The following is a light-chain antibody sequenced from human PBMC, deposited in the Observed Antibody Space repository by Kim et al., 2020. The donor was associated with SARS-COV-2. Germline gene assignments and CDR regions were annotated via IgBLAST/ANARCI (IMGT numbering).Light chain of an antibody. CDR1: QSVSSS. CDR3: QQYKKWPPHT. J-gene: IGKJ2*01. Sequence: VSPGERATLSCRASQSVSSSLAWYQQRPGQAPRLLIYGASTRATGIPARFSGSGSGTEFTLTISSLQSEDFALYYCQQYKKWPPHTFGRGTKLEI. V-gene: IGKV3-15*01. CDR2: GAS.